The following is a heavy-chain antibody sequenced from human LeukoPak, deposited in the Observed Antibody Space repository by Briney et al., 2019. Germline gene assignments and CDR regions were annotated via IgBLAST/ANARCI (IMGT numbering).Heavy chain of an antibody. CDR3: AKDMTYYYDSSGYYPFDY. CDR1: GFTFGSYA. V-gene: IGHV3-23*01. Sequence: PGGSLRLSCAASGFTFGSYAMSWVRQAPGKGLEWVSAISGSGGSTYYADSVKGRFTISRDNSKNTLYLQMNSLRAEDTAVYYCAKDMTYYYDSSGYYPFDYWGQGTLVTVSS. J-gene: IGHJ4*02. D-gene: IGHD3-22*01. CDR2: ISGSGGST.